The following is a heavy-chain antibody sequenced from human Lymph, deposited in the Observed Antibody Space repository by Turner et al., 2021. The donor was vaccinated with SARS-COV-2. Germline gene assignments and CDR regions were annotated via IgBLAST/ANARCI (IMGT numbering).Heavy chain of an antibody. CDR3: ARHQGSTSGYDHGMNV. D-gene: IGHD1-1*01. V-gene: IGHV4-59*08. CDR1: GGSISSTS. Sequence: QVQLQESGPGLVRPSETLSLTCNVSGGSISSTSWSWIRQSPGRGLEWIGYFYKSGSIDYNPTLRSRVTISVDTSKNQLSLNLISVTAADTAVYYCARHQGSTSGYDHGMNVWGQGTAVIVSS. J-gene: IGHJ6*02. CDR2: FYKSGSI.